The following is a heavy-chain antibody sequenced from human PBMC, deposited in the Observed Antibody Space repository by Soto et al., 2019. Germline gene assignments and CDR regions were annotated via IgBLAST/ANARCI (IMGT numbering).Heavy chain of an antibody. CDR1: GFPFSMYA. J-gene: IGHJ6*02. Sequence: GGSLRLSCAASGFPFSMYAMTWVRQAPGKGLEWVSAISGSVDSTYYADSVKGRFTISRDNSKNTLYLQMNSLRAEDTAVYYCAKGIRGLDYYGMDVWGQGTTVTVSS. D-gene: IGHD2-15*01. CDR3: AKGIRGLDYYGMDV. CDR2: ISGSVDST. V-gene: IGHV3-23*01.